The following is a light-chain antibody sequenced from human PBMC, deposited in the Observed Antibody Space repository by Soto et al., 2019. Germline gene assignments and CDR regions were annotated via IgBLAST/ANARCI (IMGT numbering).Light chain of an antibody. V-gene: IGLV1-40*01. CDR2: GNN. CDR3: QSYDTGLSALV. Sequence: VLTQPPSVSGAPGQRVTISCIGSNSNFGAGYDVHWYKQLPGAAPKLVIHGNNNRPSGVPDRFSGSKSGTSASLAITGLQADDEADYFCQSYDTGLSALVFGTGTKVTVL. J-gene: IGLJ1*01. CDR1: NSNFGAGYD.